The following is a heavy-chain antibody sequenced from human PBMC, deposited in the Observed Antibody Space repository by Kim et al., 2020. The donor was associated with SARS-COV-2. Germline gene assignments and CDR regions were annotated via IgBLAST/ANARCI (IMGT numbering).Heavy chain of an antibody. CDR1: GFTFSSYS. Sequence: GGSLRLSCAASGFTFSSYSMNWVRQAPGKGLEWVSYISSSSSTIYYADSVKGRFTISRDNAKNSLYLQMNSLRAEDTAVYYCARPDDSGYDRFDYWGQGTLVTVSS. D-gene: IGHD5-12*01. CDR2: ISSSSSTI. CDR3: ARPDDSGYDRFDY. V-gene: IGHV3-48*04. J-gene: IGHJ4*02.